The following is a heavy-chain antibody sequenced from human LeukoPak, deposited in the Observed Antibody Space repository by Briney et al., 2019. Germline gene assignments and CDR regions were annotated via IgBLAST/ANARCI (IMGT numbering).Heavy chain of an antibody. CDR3: ARDSYYDSSGYYSSEYFQH. CDR1: GFTFTGYY. Sequence: ASVKVSCKASGFTFTGYYMHWVRQAPGQGLEWMGWINPNSGGTNYAQKFQGRVTMTRDTSISTAYMELSRLRSDDTAVYYCARDSYYDSSGYYSSEYFQHWGQGTLVTVSS. D-gene: IGHD3-22*01. V-gene: IGHV1-2*02. J-gene: IGHJ1*01. CDR2: INPNSGGT.